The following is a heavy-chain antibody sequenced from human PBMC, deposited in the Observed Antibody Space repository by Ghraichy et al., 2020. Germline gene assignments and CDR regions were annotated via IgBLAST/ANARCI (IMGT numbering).Heavy chain of an antibody. D-gene: IGHD3-3*01. CDR3: ARHGPIYDFWTYYYYGMDV. CDR1: GGSISSYY. Sequence: SETLSLTCTVSGGSISSYYWSWIRQPPGKGLEWIGYIYYSGSTNYNPSLKSRVTISVDTSKNQFSLKLSSVTAADTAVYYCARHGPIYDFWTYYYYGMDVWGQGTTVTVSS. V-gene: IGHV4-59*08. J-gene: IGHJ6*02. CDR2: IYYSGST.